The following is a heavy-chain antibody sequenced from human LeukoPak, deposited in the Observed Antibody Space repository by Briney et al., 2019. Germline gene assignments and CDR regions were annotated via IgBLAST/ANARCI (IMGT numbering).Heavy chain of an antibody. V-gene: IGHV4-30-4*01. CDR1: GGSISSGDYY. CDR2: IYYSGST. D-gene: IGHD3-16*02. J-gene: IGHJ4*02. CDR3: ARAGWYDYVWGSYRSLDY. Sequence: SETLSLTCTVSGGSISSGDYYWSWIRQPPGKGLEWIGYIYYSGSTYYNPSLKSRVTISVDTSKNQFSLKLSSVTAADTAVYYCARAGWYDYVWGSYRSLDYWGQGTLVTVSS.